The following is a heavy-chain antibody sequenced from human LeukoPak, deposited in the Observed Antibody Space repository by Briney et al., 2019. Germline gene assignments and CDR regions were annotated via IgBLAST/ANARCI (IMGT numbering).Heavy chain of an antibody. CDR2: INPNSGGT. J-gene: IGHJ4*02. V-gene: IGHV1-2*06. CDR3: ARGYCSGGSCRIFDY. D-gene: IGHD2-15*01. Sequence: ASVKVSCKASGYTFTGYYMHWVRQAPGQGLEWMGRINPNSGGTNYEQKFQGRVTMTRDTSISTAYMKLSRLRSDDTAVYYCARGYCSGGSCRIFDYWGQGTLVTVSS. CDR1: GYTFTGYY.